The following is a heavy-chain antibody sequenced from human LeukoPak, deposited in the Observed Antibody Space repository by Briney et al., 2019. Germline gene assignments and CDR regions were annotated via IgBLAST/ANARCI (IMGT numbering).Heavy chain of an antibody. CDR2: IYTSGST. J-gene: IGHJ5*02. CDR1: GGSIGSYY. V-gene: IGHV4-4*07. D-gene: IGHD3-9*01. CDR3: ARDVWILTGYYWFDP. Sequence: SETLSLTCTVSGGSIGSYYWSWIRQPAGKGLEWIGRIYTSGSTDYNPSLKSRVTMSVDTSRNQFSLKLSSVTAADTAVYYCARDVWILTGYYWFDPWGQGTLVTVSS.